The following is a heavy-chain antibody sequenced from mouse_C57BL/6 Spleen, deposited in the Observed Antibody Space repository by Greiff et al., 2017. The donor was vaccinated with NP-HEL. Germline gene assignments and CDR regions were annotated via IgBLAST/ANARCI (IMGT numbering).Heavy chain of an antibody. V-gene: IGHV1-74*01. CDR1: GYTFTSYW. Sequence: QVQLQQPGAELVKPGASVKVSCKASGYTFTSYWMHWVKQRPGQGLEWIGRIHPSDSDTNYNQKFKGKATLTVDKSSSTAYMQLSSLTSEDSAVYYCAIQGYSIPHYAMDYWGQGTSVTVSS. J-gene: IGHJ4*01. CDR2: IHPSDSDT. CDR3: AIQGYSIPHYAMDY. D-gene: IGHD2-5*01.